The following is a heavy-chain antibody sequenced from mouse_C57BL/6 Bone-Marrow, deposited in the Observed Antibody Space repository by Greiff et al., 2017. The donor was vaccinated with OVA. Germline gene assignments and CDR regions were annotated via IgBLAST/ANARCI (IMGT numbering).Heavy chain of an antibody. D-gene: IGHD2-2*01. Sequence: QVQLQQPGAELVKPGASVKMSCKASGYTFTSYWITWVKQRPGQGLEWIGDIYPGSGSTNYNEKFKSKATLTVDTSSSTAYMQLSSLTSEDSAVYYCAGAMVTTGGFAYWGQGTLVTVSA. J-gene: IGHJ3*01. CDR2: IYPGSGST. CDR1: GYTFTSYW. V-gene: IGHV1-55*01. CDR3: AGAMVTTGGFAY.